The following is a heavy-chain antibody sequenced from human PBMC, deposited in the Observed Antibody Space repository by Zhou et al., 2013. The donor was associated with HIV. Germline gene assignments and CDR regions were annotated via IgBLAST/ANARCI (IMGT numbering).Heavy chain of an antibody. CDR2: INPSGGST. Sequence: QVQLVQSGAEVKKPGASVKVSCKASGYTFTSYYMHWVRQAPGQGLEWMGIINPSGGSTSYAQKFQGRVTMTRDTSTSTVYMELSSLRSEDTAVYYCTRGNKYSSGWYFRGVIWFDPWGQGTLVTVSS. CDR3: TRGNKYSSGWYFRGVIWFDP. D-gene: IGHD6-19*01. CDR1: GYTFTSYY. V-gene: IGHV1-46*01. J-gene: IGHJ5*02.